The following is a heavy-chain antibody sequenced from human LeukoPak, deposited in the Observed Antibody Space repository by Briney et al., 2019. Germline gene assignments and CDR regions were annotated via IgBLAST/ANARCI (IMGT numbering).Heavy chain of an antibody. Sequence: PGGSLRLSCAASGFTFSDYYMSWIRQAPGRGLEWISYISSGGRTIYYADSVKGRFTISRDNAKNSLYLQMNSLRAEDTALYYCARTEYDYVWGNYRSEVPQYFDHWGQGTLVTVSS. V-gene: IGHV3-11*01. J-gene: IGHJ4*02. CDR3: ARTEYDYVWGNYRSEVPQYFDH. CDR1: GFTFSDYY. CDR2: ISSGGRTI. D-gene: IGHD3-16*02.